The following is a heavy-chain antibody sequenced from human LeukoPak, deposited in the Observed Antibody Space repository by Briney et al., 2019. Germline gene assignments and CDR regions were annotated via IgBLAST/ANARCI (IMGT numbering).Heavy chain of an antibody. CDR1: GFTFSSYE. CDR2: ISSSGGTI. Sequence: GGSLRLSCAASGFTFSSYEMNWVRQAPGKGLEWVSYISSSGGTIYYADSVKGRFTISRDNAKNSLYLQMNSLRAEDTAVYYCASTKALSIVGATIGDYFDYWGQGTLVTVSS. CDR3: ASTKALSIVGATIGDYFDY. J-gene: IGHJ4*02. V-gene: IGHV3-48*03. D-gene: IGHD1-26*01.